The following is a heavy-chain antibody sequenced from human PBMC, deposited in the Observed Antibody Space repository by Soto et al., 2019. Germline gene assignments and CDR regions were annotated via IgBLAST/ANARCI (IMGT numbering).Heavy chain of an antibody. CDR2: ISGSGGST. V-gene: IGHV3-23*01. CDR1: GFTFSSYA. D-gene: IGHD4-17*01. Sequence: GGSLRLSCAASGFTFSSYAMSWVRQAPGKGLEWVSAISGSGGSTYYADSVKGRFTISRDNSKNTLYLQMNSLRAEQTAVYYCASPASVTTNIWYYYYGMDVWGQGTTVTVSS. CDR3: ASPASVTTNIWYYYYGMDV. J-gene: IGHJ6*02.